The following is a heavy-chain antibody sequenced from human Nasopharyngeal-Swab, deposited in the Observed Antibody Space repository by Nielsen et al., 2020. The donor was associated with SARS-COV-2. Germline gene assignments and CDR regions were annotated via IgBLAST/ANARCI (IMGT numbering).Heavy chain of an antibody. CDR3: ARDLGYYDYVWGSYRIKDFDY. Sequence: GGSLRLSCAASGFTFSSYWMHWVRQAPGKGMGWVSRINSDGSSTSYADSVKGRFTISRDNAKNTLYLQMNSLRAEDTAVYYCARDLGYYDYVWGSYRIKDFDYWGQGTLVTVSS. V-gene: IGHV3-74*01. CDR2: INSDGSST. D-gene: IGHD3-16*02. CDR1: GFTFSSYW. J-gene: IGHJ4*02.